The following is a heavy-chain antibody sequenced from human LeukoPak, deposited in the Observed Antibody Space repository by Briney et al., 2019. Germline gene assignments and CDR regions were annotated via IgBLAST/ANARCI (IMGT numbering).Heavy chain of an antibody. CDR3: ARDSSGWYRGVDS. V-gene: IGHV3-48*03. CDR1: GFTFSSYD. CDR2: ISRSGSNK. Sequence: PGGSLRLSCAASGFTFSSYDMNWVREAPGGGLEWVSYISRSGSNKYYADSEKGRFTISRDNAKNSRDLQMNSLRAEYTAVYYCARDSSGWYRGVDSWGQGTLVTVSS. D-gene: IGHD6-19*01. J-gene: IGHJ4*02.